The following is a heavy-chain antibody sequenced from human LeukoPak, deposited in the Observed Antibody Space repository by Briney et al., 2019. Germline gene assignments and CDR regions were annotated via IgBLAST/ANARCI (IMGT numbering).Heavy chain of an antibody. CDR3: ARPHYDILTGYYYYYDMDV. J-gene: IGHJ6*02. CDR2: IYPGDSDT. CDR1: GYSFTNYW. D-gene: IGHD3-9*01. V-gene: IGHV5-51*01. Sequence: EESLKISCMASGYSFTNYWIGWVRQMPGKGLEWMGIIYPGDSDTRYSPSFQGQVTISADKSISTAYLQWSSLKASDTTMYYCARPHYDILTGYYYYYDMDVWGQGTTVTVSS.